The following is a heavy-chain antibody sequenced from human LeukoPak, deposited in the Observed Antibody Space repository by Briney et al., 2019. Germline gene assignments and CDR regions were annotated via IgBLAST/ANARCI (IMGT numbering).Heavy chain of an antibody. CDR2: ISGSGSDI. D-gene: IGHD2-8*01. CDR1: GFSFSDSY. Sequence: GGSLRLSCVVSGFSFSDSYMTWIRQTPGKGLEWLAYISGSGSDIYYADSVKGRFIISRDNAKNSLYLQMNSLRPEDTALYYCSTDPRLLIYWGHGTLVTVSS. J-gene: IGHJ4*01. V-gene: IGHV3-11*01. CDR3: STDPRLLIY.